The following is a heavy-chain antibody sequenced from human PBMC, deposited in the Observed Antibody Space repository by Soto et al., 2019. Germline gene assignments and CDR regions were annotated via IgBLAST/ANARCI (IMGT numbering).Heavy chain of an antibody. CDR3: ARDGYCSGGSCYSVPVFDS. V-gene: IGHV4-4*02. CDR2: IYHGGTI. D-gene: IGHD2-15*01. CDR1: GDSVNTTDW. Sequence: SETLSLTCTVSGDSVNTTDWWNWVRQPPGKGLEWIGEIYHGGTINYNPSLKSRATISLDKSKNHFSLTLTSVTAADTAVYYCARDGYCSGGSCYSVPVFDSWGQGTLVTVSS. J-gene: IGHJ4*02.